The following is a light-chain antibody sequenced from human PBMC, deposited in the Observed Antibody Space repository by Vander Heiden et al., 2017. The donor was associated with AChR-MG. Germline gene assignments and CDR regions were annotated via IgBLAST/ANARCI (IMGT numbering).Light chain of an antibody. CDR3: QQHNTWPIT. CDR1: QSVGSN. Sequence: EIVMTQSLATLSLSPGERATLSCRASQSVGSNLAWYQQKPGQAPRLLIYGASTRATGIPARFSGSGSGTEFTLTISSLQSEDFALYYCQQHNTWPITFGEGTRLEIK. V-gene: IGKV3-15*01. J-gene: IGKJ5*01. CDR2: GAS.